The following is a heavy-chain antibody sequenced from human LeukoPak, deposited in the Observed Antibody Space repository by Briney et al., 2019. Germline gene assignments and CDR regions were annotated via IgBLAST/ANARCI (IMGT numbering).Heavy chain of an antibody. CDR2: ISWNSGYI. CDR1: GFSFDDYA. V-gene: IGHV3-9*01. D-gene: IGHD6-19*01. Sequence: SLRLSCAASGFSFDDYAVHWVRQPPGKGLEWLSIISWNSGYIGYADSVKGRFTISRDNAKSSLYLQMNSLRAEDTAFYYCAKVRGTYSSGFFFDYWGQGALVTVSS. J-gene: IGHJ4*02. CDR3: AKVRGTYSSGFFFDY.